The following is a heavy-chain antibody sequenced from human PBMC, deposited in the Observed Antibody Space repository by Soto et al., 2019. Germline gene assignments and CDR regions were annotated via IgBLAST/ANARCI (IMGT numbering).Heavy chain of an antibody. V-gene: IGHV3-33*01. CDR2: IWYDGSNK. CDR3: ARAQAGGSGSYPGYYYYYMDV. Sequence: QVQLVESGGGVVQPGRSLRLSCAASGFTFSSYGMHWVRQAPGKGLEWVAGIWYDGSNKYYADSVKGRFTISRDNSKKTLYLQMNSLRAEDTAVYYCARAQAGGSGSYPGYYYYYMDVWGKGTTVTVSS. CDR1: GFTFSSYG. J-gene: IGHJ6*03. D-gene: IGHD3-10*01.